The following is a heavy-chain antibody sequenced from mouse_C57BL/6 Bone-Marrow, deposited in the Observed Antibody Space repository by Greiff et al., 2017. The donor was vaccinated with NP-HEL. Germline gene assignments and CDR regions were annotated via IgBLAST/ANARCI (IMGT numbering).Heavy chain of an antibody. V-gene: IGHV1-74*01. CDR2: IHPSDSDT. CDR3: AIYDGYYAWFAY. Sequence: QVQLKESGAELVKPGASVKVSCKASGYTFTSYWMHWVKQRPGQGLEWIGRIHPSDSDTNYNQKFKGKATLTVDKSSSTAYMQLSSLTSEDSAVYYCAIYDGYYAWFAYWGQGTLVTVSA. D-gene: IGHD2-3*01. CDR1: GYTFTSYW. J-gene: IGHJ3*01.